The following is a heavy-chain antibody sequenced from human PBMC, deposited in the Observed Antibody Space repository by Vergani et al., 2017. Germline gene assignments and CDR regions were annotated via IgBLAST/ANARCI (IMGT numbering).Heavy chain of an antibody. D-gene: IGHD4-11*01. J-gene: IGHJ6*03. CDR3: ARSDSNYVFYYYYMDV. CDR1: GFTFTAHG. CDR2: ISYDGSNK. Sequence: VQLLESGGGSAQPGESLRLSCVASGFTFTAHGLNWVRQAPGKGLEWVAVISYDGSNKYYADSVKGRFTISRDNSKNTLYLQMNSLRAEDTAVYYCARSDSNYVFYYYYMDVWGKGTTVTVSS. V-gene: IGHV3-30*03.